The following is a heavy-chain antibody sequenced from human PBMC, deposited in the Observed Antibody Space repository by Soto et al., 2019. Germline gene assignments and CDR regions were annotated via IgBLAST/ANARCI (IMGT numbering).Heavy chain of an antibody. J-gene: IGHJ6*02. CDR3: ARQGSMVRGVSLGYYYYGMDV. V-gene: IGHV4-34*01. CDR1: GGSFSGYY. CDR2: INHSGST. D-gene: IGHD3-10*01. Sequence: SETLSLTCAVYGGSFSGYYWSWIRQPPGKGLEWIGEINHSGSTNYNPSLKSRVTISVDTSKNQFSLKLSSVTAADTAVYYCARQGSMVRGVSLGYYYYGMDVWGQGTTVTVSS.